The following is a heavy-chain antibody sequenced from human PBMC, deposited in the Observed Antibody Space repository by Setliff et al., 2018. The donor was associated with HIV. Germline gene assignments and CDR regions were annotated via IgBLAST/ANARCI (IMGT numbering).Heavy chain of an antibody. D-gene: IGHD4-17*01. CDR2: ISGSGGST. CDR1: GFTFSSYA. V-gene: IGHV3-23*01. CDR3: AKADRGYGRNWFDP. J-gene: IGHJ5*02. Sequence: PGGSLRLSCAASGFTFSSYAMSWVRQAPGKGLEWVSGISGSGGSTYYADSVKGRFTISRDNSKNTLYLQMNSLRAEDTAVYYRAKADRGYGRNWFDPWGQGTLVTVSS.